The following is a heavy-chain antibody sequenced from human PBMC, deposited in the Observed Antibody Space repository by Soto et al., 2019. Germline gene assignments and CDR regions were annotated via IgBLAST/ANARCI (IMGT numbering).Heavy chain of an antibody. CDR3: ARVGEGYCSGGSCYPWDYYYGMDV. CDR1: GFTFSSYA. CDR2: TSYDGSNK. V-gene: IGHV3-30-3*01. Sequence: ESGGGVVQPGRSLRLSCAASGFTFSSYAMHWVRQAPGKGLEWVAVTSYDGSNKYYADSVKGRFTISRDNSKNTLYLQMNSLRAEDTAVYYCARVGEGYCSGGSCYPWDYYYGMDVWGQGTTVTVSS. D-gene: IGHD2-15*01. J-gene: IGHJ6*02.